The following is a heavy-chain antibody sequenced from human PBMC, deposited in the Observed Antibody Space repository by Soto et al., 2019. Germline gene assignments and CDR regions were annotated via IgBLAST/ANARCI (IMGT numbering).Heavy chain of an antibody. V-gene: IGHV4-59*01. CDR2: IYYSGST. CDR3: ARDLGSSSWYYYGMDV. CDR1: GDSISSYY. D-gene: IGHD6-13*01. Sequence: SETLSLTCTVSGDSISSYYWTWIRQPPGKELEWIGYIYYSGSTNYNPSLKSRLTMSVDTSKNQFSLKLNSVTAADTAVYYCARDLGSSSWYYYGMDVWGQGITVTVSS. J-gene: IGHJ6*02.